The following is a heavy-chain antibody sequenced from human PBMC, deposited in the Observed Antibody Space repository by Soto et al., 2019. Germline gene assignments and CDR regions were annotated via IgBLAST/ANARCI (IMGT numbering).Heavy chain of an antibody. J-gene: IGHJ6*03. V-gene: IGHV6-1*01. D-gene: IGHD2-2*01. CDR3: ARDRICSSTSCYPYYYYYMDV. CDR2: TYYRSRWYN. Sequence: PSQTLSLTCAISGDSVSSNSAAWNWIRQSPSRGLEWLGRTYYRSRWYNDYAVSVRSRITVSPDTSNNQFSLQLNSVTPEDTAVYYCARDRICSSTSCYPYYYYYMDVWGKGTTVTVSS. CDR1: GDSVSSNSAA.